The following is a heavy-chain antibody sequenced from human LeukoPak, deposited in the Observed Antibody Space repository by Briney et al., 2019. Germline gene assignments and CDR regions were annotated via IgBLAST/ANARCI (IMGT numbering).Heavy chain of an antibody. CDR2: IYYSGST. D-gene: IGHD3-22*01. Sequence: PSETLSLTCIVSGGSISSSSYYWDWIRQPPGKGLEWIGYIYYSGSTNYNPSLKSRVTISVDTSKNQFSLKLSSVTAADTAVYYCARDRGVGYDSRPDPWGQGTLVTVSS. V-gene: IGHV4-61*01. CDR3: ARDRGVGYDSRPDP. CDR1: GGSISSSSYY. J-gene: IGHJ5*02.